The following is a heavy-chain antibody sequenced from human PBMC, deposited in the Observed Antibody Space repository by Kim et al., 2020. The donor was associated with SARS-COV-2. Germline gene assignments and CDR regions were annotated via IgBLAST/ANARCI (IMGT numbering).Heavy chain of an antibody. CDR3: ARGGGTTGTTNKPHWYFDL. Sequence: SETLSLTCAVYGGSFSGYYWSWIRQPPGKGLEWIGEINHSGSTNYNPSLKSRVTISVDTSKNQFSLKLSSVTAADTAVYYCARGGGTTGTTNKPHWYFDLWGRGTLVTVSS. D-gene: IGHD1-1*01. V-gene: IGHV4-34*01. J-gene: IGHJ2*01. CDR2: INHSGST. CDR1: GGSFSGYY.